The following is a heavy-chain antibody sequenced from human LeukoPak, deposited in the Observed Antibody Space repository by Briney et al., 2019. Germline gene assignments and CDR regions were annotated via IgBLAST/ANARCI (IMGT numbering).Heavy chain of an antibody. V-gene: IGHV3-21*01. CDR3: ARTTSGYTYGSAFDI. Sequence: GGSLRLSCAASGFTFSGNSMNWVRQAPGKGLEWVSCISSSSSYIYYADSVKGRFTISRDNAKNSLYLQMNSLRAEDTAVYYCARTTSGYTYGSAFDIWGQGTMVTVSS. CDR2: ISSSSSYI. D-gene: IGHD5-18*01. CDR1: GFTFSGNS. J-gene: IGHJ3*02.